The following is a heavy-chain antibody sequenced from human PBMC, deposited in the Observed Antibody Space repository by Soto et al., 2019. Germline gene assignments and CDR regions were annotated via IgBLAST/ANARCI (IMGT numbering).Heavy chain of an antibody. CDR2: ISGSGGST. V-gene: IGHV3-23*01. CDR1: GFTFSSYA. J-gene: IGHJ4*02. CDR3: AKFGYSSGWYPDYFDY. Sequence: GGSLRLSCAASGFTFSSYAMSWVRQAPGKGLEWVSAISGSGGSTYYADSVKGRFTISRDNSKNTLYLQMNSLRAEDTAVYYCAKFGYSSGWYPDYFDYWGQGTLVTVSS. D-gene: IGHD6-19*01.